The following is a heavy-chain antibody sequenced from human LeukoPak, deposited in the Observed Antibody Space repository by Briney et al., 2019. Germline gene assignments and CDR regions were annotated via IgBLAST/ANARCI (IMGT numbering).Heavy chain of an antibody. Sequence: PSETLSLTCAVSGGSISRGGYSWSWIRQPPGKGLEWIGYIYHSGSTYYNPSLKSRVTISVDRSKNQFSLKLSSVTAADTAVYYCARVVVAAANNWFDPWGQGTLVTVSS. CDR2: IYHSGST. J-gene: IGHJ5*02. V-gene: IGHV4-30-2*01. CDR3: ARVVVAAANNWFDP. D-gene: IGHD2-15*01. CDR1: GGSISRGGYS.